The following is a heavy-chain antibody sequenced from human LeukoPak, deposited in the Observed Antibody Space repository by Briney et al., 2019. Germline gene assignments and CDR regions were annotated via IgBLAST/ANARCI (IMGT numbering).Heavy chain of an antibody. Sequence: GGSLRLSXAASGFTFSDHYMSWIRQAPGKGLEWVSYISSSGSTIYYADSVKGRFTISRDNAKNSLYLQMNSLRAEDTAVYYCARVTAYCSSTSCAPVDFDYWGQGTLVTVSS. CDR2: ISSSGSTI. V-gene: IGHV3-11*04. CDR3: ARVTAYCSSTSCAPVDFDY. J-gene: IGHJ4*02. CDR1: GFTFSDHY. D-gene: IGHD2-2*01.